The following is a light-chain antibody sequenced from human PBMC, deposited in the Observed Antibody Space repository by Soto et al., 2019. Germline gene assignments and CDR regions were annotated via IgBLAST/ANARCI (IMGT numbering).Light chain of an antibody. Sequence: DIVMTQSPDSLAVSLGERATINCKSSQSVLCSSNNQNYLAWYQQKPGQPPKLLIYWTSTRESGVPDRFSGSGSGTDFTLTISSLQAEDVAVYYCQQYYSTPPTFGQGTQVEVK. CDR1: QSVLCSSNNQNY. V-gene: IGKV4-1*01. J-gene: IGKJ1*01. CDR3: QQYYSTPPT. CDR2: WTS.